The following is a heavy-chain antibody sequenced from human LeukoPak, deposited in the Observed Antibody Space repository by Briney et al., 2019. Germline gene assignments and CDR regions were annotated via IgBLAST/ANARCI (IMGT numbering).Heavy chain of an antibody. Sequence: GASVKVSCKASGYTFTSYYMHWVRQAPGQGLEWMGIINPSGGSTSYAQKFQGRVTMTRDTSTSTVYMELSSLRSEDTAVYYCARDILPSYSGCDRTLPDYWGQGTLVTVSS. D-gene: IGHD5-12*01. V-gene: IGHV1-46*01. CDR3: ARDILPSYSGCDRTLPDY. J-gene: IGHJ4*02. CDR1: GYTFTSYY. CDR2: INPSGGST.